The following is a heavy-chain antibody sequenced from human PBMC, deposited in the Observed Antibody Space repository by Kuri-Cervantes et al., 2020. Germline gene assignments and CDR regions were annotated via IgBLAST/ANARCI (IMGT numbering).Heavy chain of an antibody. J-gene: IGHJ4*02. CDR2: IYYSGST. CDR1: GGSFSGYY. D-gene: IGHD3-22*01. V-gene: IGHV4-34*01. CDR3: ARRDYYYDLFDF. Sequence: GSLRLSCAVYGGSFSGYYWGWIRQPPGKGLEWIGNIYYSGSTYYNPSLKSRVTISVDTSKNQFSLKLSSVTAADTAVYYCARRDYYYDLFDFWGQGTLVTVSS.